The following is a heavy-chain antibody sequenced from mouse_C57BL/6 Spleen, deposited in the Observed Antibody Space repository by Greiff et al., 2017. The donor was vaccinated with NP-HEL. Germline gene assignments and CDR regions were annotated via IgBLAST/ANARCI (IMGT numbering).Heavy chain of an antibody. V-gene: IGHV8-12*01. CDR1: GFSLSTSGMG. Sequence: QVTLKVSGPGILQSSQTLSLTCSFSGFSLSTSGMGVSWIRQPSGKGLEWLAHIYWDDDKRSNPSLKSRPTNSKDTSRNQVFLKITSVDTADTATYDCARRESSQLGRNAMDYWGQGTSVTVSS. CDR2: IYWDDDK. CDR3: ARRESSQLGRNAMDY. D-gene: IGHD4-1*02. J-gene: IGHJ4*01.